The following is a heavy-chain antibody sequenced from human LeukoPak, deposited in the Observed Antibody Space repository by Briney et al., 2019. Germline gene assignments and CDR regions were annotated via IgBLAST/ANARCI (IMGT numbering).Heavy chain of an antibody. D-gene: IGHD2-2*02. V-gene: IGHV3-53*01. CDR3: ARLGFVVPAVIFDY. Sequence: GGSLRLSCAASGFTVSSNYMSWVHQAPGKGLEWVSVIYIGGSTYYADSVKGRFTISRDISKNTLYLQMNSLRAEDTAMYYCARLGFVVPAVIFDYWGQGTLVTVSS. J-gene: IGHJ4*02. CDR2: IYIGGST. CDR1: GFTVSSNY.